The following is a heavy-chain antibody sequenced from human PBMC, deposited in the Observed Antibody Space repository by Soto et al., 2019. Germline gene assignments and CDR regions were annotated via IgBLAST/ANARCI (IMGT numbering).Heavy chain of an antibody. J-gene: IGHJ4*02. V-gene: IGHV3-30-3*01. CDR3: VKGGIIAVAGPLFDS. CDR1: GFTFSSYA. D-gene: IGHD6-19*01. Sequence: GGSLRLSCAASGFTFSSYAMHWVRQAPGKGLEWVAVISYDGSNKYYADSVKGRFTISRDNSKNTVYLQMNSPRTEDTAVYYCVKGGIIAVAGPLFDSWGQGTLVTVSS. CDR2: ISYDGSNK.